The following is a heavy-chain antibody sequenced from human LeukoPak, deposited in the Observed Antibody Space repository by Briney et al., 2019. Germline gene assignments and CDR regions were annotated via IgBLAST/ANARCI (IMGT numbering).Heavy chain of an antibody. D-gene: IGHD1-26*01. J-gene: IGHJ5*02. CDR1: GFTFSSYS. V-gene: IGHV3-21*01. CDR2: ISCSSRYI. CDR3: AREREGALSPIFTSGSYWFDP. Sequence: PGGAPILSCAASGFTFSSYSMNWVRQAPGKGLEWVSSISCSSRYIYYADSVKGRFTISGDNAKNSLYLQMNSLRAEDTAVYYCAREREGALSPIFTSGSYWFDPWGQGTLVTVSS.